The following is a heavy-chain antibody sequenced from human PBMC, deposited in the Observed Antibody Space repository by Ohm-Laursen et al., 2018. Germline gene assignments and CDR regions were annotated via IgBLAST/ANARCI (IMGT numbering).Heavy chain of an antibody. CDR2: ISYDGSNN. Sequence: SLRLSCAASGFTFSSSGLHWVRPPPGTGLEWVAVISYDGSNNYYADSVKGRFTISRDNSKNALYLQMNSLRAEDTAVYYCARDNYDSSGYHYNCYYYYGMDVWGQGTTVTVSS. D-gene: IGHD3-22*01. J-gene: IGHJ6*02. CDR3: ARDNYDSSGYHYNCYYYYGMDV. V-gene: IGHV3-30*03. CDR1: GFTFSSSG.